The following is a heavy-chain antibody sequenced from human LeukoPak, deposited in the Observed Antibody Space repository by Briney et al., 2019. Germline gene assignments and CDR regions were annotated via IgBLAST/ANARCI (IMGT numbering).Heavy chain of an antibody. CDR1: GDSVSSDSAA. D-gene: IGHD1-26*01. CDR2: TYYRSQWFH. CDR3: ARAPRGSYPDY. J-gene: IGHJ4*02. Sequence: SQTLSLTCAISGDSVSSDSAAWNRIRQSPSRGLEWLGRTYYRSQWFHDYAVSVKNRITINPDTSENRFSLQLNSVTPEDTAVYYCARAPRGSYPDYWGQGTQVTVSS. V-gene: IGHV6-1*01.